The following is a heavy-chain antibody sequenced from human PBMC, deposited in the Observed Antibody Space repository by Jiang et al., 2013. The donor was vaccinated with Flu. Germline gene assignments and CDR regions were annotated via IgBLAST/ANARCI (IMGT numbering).Heavy chain of an antibody. CDR2: INPNSGGT. V-gene: IGHV1-2*02. CDR1: GYTFTDYY. J-gene: IGHJ4*02. D-gene: IGHD3-10*01. Sequence: GAEVKKPGASVRVSCKASGYTFTDYYIHWVRQAPGQGLEWMGWINPNSGGTNYAQKFQGRVTMTRDTSISTAYMELSRLRSDDTAVYYCARGLVGLWFGTPSNPGYWGQGTLVTVSS. CDR3: ARGLVGLWFGTPSNPGY.